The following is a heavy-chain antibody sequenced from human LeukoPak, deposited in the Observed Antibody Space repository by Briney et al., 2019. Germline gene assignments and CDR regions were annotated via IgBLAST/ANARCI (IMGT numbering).Heavy chain of an antibody. Sequence: GESLKISCKGSGYSFTSYWIGWVRQMPGKGLEWMGIIYPGDSDTRYSPSFQGKVTISADKSISTAYLQWSSLKALVIAMYYCARIALAGTWFDYWGQGTLVTVSS. CDR3: ARIALAGTWFDY. V-gene: IGHV5-51*01. D-gene: IGHD6-19*01. J-gene: IGHJ4*02. CDR2: IYPGDSDT. CDR1: GYSFTSYW.